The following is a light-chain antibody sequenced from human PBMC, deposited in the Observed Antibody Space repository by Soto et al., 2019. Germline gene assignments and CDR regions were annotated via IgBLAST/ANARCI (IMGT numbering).Light chain of an antibody. CDR1: QSISGS. Sequence: DIQMTQSPSTLSASVGDRVTITCRASQSISGSLAWYQQKPGKAPKLLIYEASNIKSGVPSRFSGSGSGTEYTLTISSLQPDDFASYYCQQYNGYCTFGQGTKVEIK. J-gene: IGKJ1*01. CDR2: EAS. CDR3: QQYNGYCT. V-gene: IGKV1-5*03.